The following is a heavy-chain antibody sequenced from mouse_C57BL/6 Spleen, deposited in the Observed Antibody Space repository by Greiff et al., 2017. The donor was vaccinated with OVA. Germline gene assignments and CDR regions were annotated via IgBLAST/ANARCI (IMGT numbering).Heavy chain of an antibody. Sequence: VQLQQSGPELVKPGASVKISCKASGYAFSSSWMNWVKQRPGKGLEWIGRIYPGDGDPNYNGKFKGKATLTADKSSSTAYMQLSSLTSEDSAVYFCASYGSSYVYYAMDYWGQGTSVTVSS. CDR3: ASYGSSYVYYAMDY. CDR1: GYAFSSSW. V-gene: IGHV1-82*01. CDR2: IYPGDGDP. D-gene: IGHD1-1*01. J-gene: IGHJ4*01.